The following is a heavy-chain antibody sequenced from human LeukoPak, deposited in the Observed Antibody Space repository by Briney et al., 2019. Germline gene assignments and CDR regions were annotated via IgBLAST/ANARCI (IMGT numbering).Heavy chain of an antibody. CDR2: INHSGST. Sequence: SETLSLTCAVYGGSFSGYYWSWIRQPPGKGPEWIGEINHSGSTNYNPFLKSRVTISVDTSKNQFSLKLSSVTAADTAVYYCARGGLIAAAGPHYYYYMDVWGKGTTGTVSS. CDR3: ARGGLIAAAGPHYYYYMDV. J-gene: IGHJ6*03. CDR1: GGSFSGYY. V-gene: IGHV4-34*01. D-gene: IGHD6-13*01.